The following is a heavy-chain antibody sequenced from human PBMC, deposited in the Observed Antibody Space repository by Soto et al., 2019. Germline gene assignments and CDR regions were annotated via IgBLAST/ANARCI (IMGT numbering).Heavy chain of an antibody. Sequence: GASLKVSSKASGYTFTSYYMHWVRQAPGQGLEWMGIINPSGGSTSYAQKFQGRVTMTRDTSTSTVYMELSSLRSEDTAVYYCARSLRNSVSYPRRYFDYWGQGTMVTVSS. J-gene: IGHJ4*02. CDR3: ARSLRNSVSYPRRYFDY. CDR2: INPSGGST. V-gene: IGHV1-46*01. D-gene: IGHD1-26*01. CDR1: GYTFTSYY.